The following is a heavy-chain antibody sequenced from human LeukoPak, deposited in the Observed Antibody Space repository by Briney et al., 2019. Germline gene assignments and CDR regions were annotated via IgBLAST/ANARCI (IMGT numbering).Heavy chain of an antibody. CDR1: GFTFSSYG. Sequence: GGSLRLSCAASGFTFSSYGMHWVRQAPGKGLEWVAVISYDGSNKYYADSVKGRFTISRDNSKNTLYLQMNSLRAEDTAVYYCAKTSSSSDHYYYYGMDVWGQGTTVTVSS. D-gene: IGHD6-6*01. J-gene: IGHJ6*02. CDR2: ISYDGSNK. V-gene: IGHV3-30*18. CDR3: AKTSSSSDHYYYYGMDV.